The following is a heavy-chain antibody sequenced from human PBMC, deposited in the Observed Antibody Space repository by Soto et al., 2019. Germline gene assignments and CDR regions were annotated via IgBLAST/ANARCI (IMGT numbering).Heavy chain of an antibody. V-gene: IGHV1-18*04. CDR3: ARPEYYYDSSGYWFDP. Sequence: QVQLVQSGAEVKKPGASVKVSCKASGYTFTSYGISWVRQAPGQGLEWMGWISAYNGNTNYAQKLQGRVIMTTDTSTSTAYMELRSLRSDDTAVYYCARPEYYYDSSGYWFDPWGQGTLVTVSS. D-gene: IGHD3-22*01. CDR2: ISAYNGNT. CDR1: GYTFTSYG. J-gene: IGHJ5*02.